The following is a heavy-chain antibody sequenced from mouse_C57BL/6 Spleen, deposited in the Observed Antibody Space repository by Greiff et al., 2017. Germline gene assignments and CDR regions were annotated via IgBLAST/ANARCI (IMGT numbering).Heavy chain of an antibody. V-gene: IGHV1-19*01. CDR3: ASGGTRYVDV. CDR2: INPYNGGT. D-gene: IGHD4-1*01. Sequence: EVQLQQSGPVLVKPGASVKMSCKASGYTFTDYYMNWVKQSHGKSLEWIGVINPYNGGTSYNQKFKGKATLTVDKSSSTAYMELNSLTSEDSAVYYCASGGTRYVDVWGTGTTVTVSS. CDR1: GYTFTDYY. J-gene: IGHJ1*03.